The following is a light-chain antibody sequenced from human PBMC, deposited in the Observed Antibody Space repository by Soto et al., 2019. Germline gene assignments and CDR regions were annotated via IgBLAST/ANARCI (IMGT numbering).Light chain of an antibody. CDR1: QGVSRY. Sequence: EIVLTQSPGTLSLSPGERATLSCRASQGVSRYVAWYQQKPGQAPRLLIYDASNRATGIPARFSGSGSGTDFTLTISSLEPEDFAVYYCQQRGFGPGTKVDIK. CDR2: DAS. V-gene: IGKV3-11*01. J-gene: IGKJ3*01. CDR3: QQRG.